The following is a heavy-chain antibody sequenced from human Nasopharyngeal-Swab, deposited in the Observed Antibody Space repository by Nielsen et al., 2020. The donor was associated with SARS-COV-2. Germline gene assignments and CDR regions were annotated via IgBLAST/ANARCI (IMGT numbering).Heavy chain of an antibody. J-gene: IGHJ4*02. CDR1: GFTVSSNY. Sequence: GSLRLSCAASGFTVSSNYMSWVRQAPGKGLEWIGEINHSGSTNYNPSLKSRVTISVDTSKNQFSLKLSSVTAADTAVYYCARGGTYYDYVWGSYRYRLNSDGYYFDYWGQGTLVTVSS. V-gene: IGHV4-34*01. CDR3: ARGGTYYDYVWGSYRYRLNSDGYYFDY. D-gene: IGHD3-16*02. CDR2: INHSGST.